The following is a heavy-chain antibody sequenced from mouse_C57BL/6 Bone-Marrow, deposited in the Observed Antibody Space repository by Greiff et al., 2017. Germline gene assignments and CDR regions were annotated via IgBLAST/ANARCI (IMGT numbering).Heavy chain of an antibody. CDR2: IDPSDSYT. J-gene: IGHJ2*01. V-gene: IGHV1-50*01. CDR1: GYTFTSYW. D-gene: IGHD2-3*01. CDR3: ARDDGYYDY. Sequence: LQQPGAELVKPGASVKLSCKASGYTFTSYWMQWVKQRPGQGLEWIGEIDPSDSYTNYNQKFKGKATLTVDTSSSTAYMQLSSLTSEDSAVYYCARDDGYYDYWGQGTTLTVSS.